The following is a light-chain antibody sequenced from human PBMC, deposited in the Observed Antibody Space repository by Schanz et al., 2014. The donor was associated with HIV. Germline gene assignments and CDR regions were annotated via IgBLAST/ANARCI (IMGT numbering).Light chain of an antibody. CDR1: SSDVGGYNY. V-gene: IGLV2-14*01. J-gene: IGLJ2*01. CDR2: DSN. CDR3: QSFDSSLSVL. Sequence: QSALTQPASVSGSPGQSITISCTGTSSDVGGYNYVSWYQQLPGTAPKLLIYDSNNRPSGVPDRFSGSKSGTSASLAITGLQADDEADYYCQSFDSSLSVLFGGGTKLTVL.